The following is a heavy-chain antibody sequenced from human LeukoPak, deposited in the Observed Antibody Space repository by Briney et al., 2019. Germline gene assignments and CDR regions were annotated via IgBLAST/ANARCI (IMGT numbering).Heavy chain of an antibody. D-gene: IGHD2-15*01. J-gene: IGHJ4*02. Sequence: GGSLRLSCAASGFTFSSYAMSWVRQAPGKGLGWVSAISGSGGSTYYADSVKGRFTISRDNSKNTLYLQMNSLRAEDTAVYYCAKDIRLTRYCSGGSCYRLNFDYWGQGTLVTVSS. CDR3: AKDIRLTRYCSGGSCYRLNFDY. CDR2: ISGSGGST. CDR1: GFTFSSYA. V-gene: IGHV3-23*01.